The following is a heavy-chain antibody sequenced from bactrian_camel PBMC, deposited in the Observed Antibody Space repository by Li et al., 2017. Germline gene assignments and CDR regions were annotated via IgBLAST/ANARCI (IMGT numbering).Heavy chain of an antibody. Sequence: VQLVESGGGLVQPGGSLRLSCAASGFTSSSYYMSWVRQAPGKTLEWVSRISSGGGSTYYGDSVKGRFTISQDNAKNTVTLQMNNLKPEDTAMYYCAADSRPTVRCWDYAPYEYNNWGQGTQVTVS. J-gene: IGHJ4*01. V-gene: IGHV3S40*01. CDR2: ISSGGGST. CDR3: AADSRPTVRCWDYAPYEYNN. CDR1: GFTSSSYY. D-gene: IGHD4*01.